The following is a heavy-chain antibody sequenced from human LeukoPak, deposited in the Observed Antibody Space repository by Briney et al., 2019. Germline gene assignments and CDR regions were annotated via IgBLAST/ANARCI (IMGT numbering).Heavy chain of an antibody. CDR1: AFTYSSYW. J-gene: IGHJ4*02. Sequence: GGSLRLSCAVLAFTYSSYWMDCVRHHSGKGLEWVANIKQAGSEKYYVDSVKGGFTISRDNAKNSLYLQMNSLRAEDTAVYYCARDYPGFPDDIRQADRFDYWGQGTLVTVSS. CDR2: IKQAGSEK. CDR3: ARDYPGFPDDIRQADRFDY. D-gene: IGHD3-9*01. V-gene: IGHV3-7*05.